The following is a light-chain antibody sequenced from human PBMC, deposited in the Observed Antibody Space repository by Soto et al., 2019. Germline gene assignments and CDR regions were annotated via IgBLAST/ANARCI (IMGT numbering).Light chain of an antibody. Sequence: EIVLTQSPATLSLSPGERATLSCRASQSVGRYLAWYQQKPGQAPRLLIFDASNRATGIPARFSGSGSGTHFTLHISSREPEDFAVYYCQQRSNWPLGTFGQGTKVEIK. V-gene: IGKV3-11*01. CDR3: QQRSNWPLGT. CDR1: QSVGRY. CDR2: DAS. J-gene: IGKJ1*01.